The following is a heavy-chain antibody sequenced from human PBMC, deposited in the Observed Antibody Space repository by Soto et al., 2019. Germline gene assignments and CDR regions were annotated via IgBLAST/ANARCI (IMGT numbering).Heavy chain of an antibody. CDR3: ARAGYGWIAARRGFDY. CDR2: ISYDGSNK. V-gene: IGHV3-30*03. CDR1: GFTFSSYG. J-gene: IGHJ4*02. D-gene: IGHD6-6*01. Sequence: QVQLVESGGGVVQPGRSLRLSCAASGFTFSSYGMHWVRQAPGKGLEWVAVISYDGSNKYYADSVKGRFTISRDNSKNTLYLQMNSLRAEDTAVYYCARAGYGWIAARRGFDYWGQGTLVTVSS.